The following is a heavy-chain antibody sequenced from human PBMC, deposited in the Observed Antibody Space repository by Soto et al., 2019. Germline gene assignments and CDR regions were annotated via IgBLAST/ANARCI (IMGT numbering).Heavy chain of an antibody. Sequence: SETLSLTCTVSGGSISSYYWSWIRQPPGKGLEWIGYIYYSGSTNYNPSLKSRVTISVDTSKNQFSLKLSSVTAADTAVYYCGRLVPAARKGWFDPWGQGTLVTVSS. CDR2: IYYSGST. CDR1: GGSISSYY. D-gene: IGHD2-2*01. J-gene: IGHJ5*02. V-gene: IGHV4-59*08. CDR3: GRLVPAARKGWFDP.